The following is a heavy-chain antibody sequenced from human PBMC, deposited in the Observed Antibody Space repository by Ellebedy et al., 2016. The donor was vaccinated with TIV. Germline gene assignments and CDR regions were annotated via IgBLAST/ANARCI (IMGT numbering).Heavy chain of an antibody. D-gene: IGHD5-12*01. CDR2: MYQSGTT. V-gene: IGHV4-38-2*01. CDR1: GGSISSGYY. Sequence: SETLSLTCAVSGGSISSGYYWGWIRPPPGKGLEWIGNMYQSGTTHYNPSLKSRVNISVDTSKNQFSLKLSSVTAADTAVYYCARISGYGSGDYWGQGTLVTVSS. CDR3: ARISGYGSGDY. J-gene: IGHJ4*02.